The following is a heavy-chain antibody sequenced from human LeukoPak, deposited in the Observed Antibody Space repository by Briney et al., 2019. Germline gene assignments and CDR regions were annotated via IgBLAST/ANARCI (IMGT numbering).Heavy chain of an antibody. Sequence: GGSLRLSCTASGFTFGDYAMSWVRQAPGKGLEWVANIKPDGSATNYVDSVKGRFTISRDNAKNSLDLQMNSLRAEDTAVYYCARGGGSSSWGQGTLVTVSS. CDR3: ARGGGSSS. V-gene: IGHV3-7*01. CDR1: GFTFGDYA. J-gene: IGHJ5*02. CDR2: IKPDGSAT. D-gene: IGHD6-6*01.